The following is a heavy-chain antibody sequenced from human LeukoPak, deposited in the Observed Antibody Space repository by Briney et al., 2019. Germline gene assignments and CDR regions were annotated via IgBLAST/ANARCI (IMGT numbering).Heavy chain of an antibody. J-gene: IGHJ4*02. Sequence: PGRSLRLSCAASGFTFSSYGMHWVPQAPGKGLEWVAVISYDGSTQYYADSVKGRFTISRDNSNNTLSLQMNSLKAEDTAVYYCAKGRMMATIMISFDYWGRGTLVTVSS. CDR3: AKGRMMATIMISFDY. CDR1: GFTFSSYG. D-gene: IGHD5-24*01. V-gene: IGHV3-30*18. CDR2: ISYDGSTQ.